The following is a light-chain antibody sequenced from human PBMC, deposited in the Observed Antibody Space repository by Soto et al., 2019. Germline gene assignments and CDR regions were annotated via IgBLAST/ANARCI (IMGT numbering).Light chain of an antibody. CDR1: QSFTSNY. Sequence: IVLTQSPGTLSLSPGERATLYCGASQSFTSNYLAWYQQKPGQAPRLLIYGASTRATGIPDRFSGSGSGTDFTLTISRLEPEDFAVYYCHQYGSSPRTFGQGTKVDIK. V-gene: IGKV3-20*01. J-gene: IGKJ1*01. CDR3: HQYGSSPRT. CDR2: GAS.